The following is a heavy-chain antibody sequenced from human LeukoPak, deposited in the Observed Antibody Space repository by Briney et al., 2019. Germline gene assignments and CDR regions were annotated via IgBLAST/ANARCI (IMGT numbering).Heavy chain of an antibody. D-gene: IGHD3-10*01. J-gene: IGHJ4*02. Sequence: SETLSLTCTVSGGSISSYYWSWIRQPPGKGLEWIGYIYYSGSTNYNPSLKSRVTISVDTSKNQFSLKPSSVTAADTAVYYCARLGFRGYFDYWGQGTLVTVSS. V-gene: IGHV4-59*12. CDR3: ARLGFRGYFDY. CDR1: GGSISSYY. CDR2: IYYSGST.